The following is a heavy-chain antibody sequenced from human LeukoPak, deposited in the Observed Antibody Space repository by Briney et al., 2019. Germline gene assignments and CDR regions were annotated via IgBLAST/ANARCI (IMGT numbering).Heavy chain of an antibody. Sequence: SETLSLTCTVSGGSISSYYWSWIRQPPGKGLEWIGYIYYSGSTNYSPSLKSRVTISVDTSKNQFSLKLSSVTAADTAVYYCARVLHQYFDYWGQGTLVTVSS. CDR2: IYYSGST. J-gene: IGHJ4*02. V-gene: IGHV4-59*01. CDR1: GGSISSYY. CDR3: ARVLHQYFDY.